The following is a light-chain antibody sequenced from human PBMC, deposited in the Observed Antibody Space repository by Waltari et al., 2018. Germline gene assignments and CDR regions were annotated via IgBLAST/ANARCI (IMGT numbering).Light chain of an antibody. CDR3: QQYYTTPWT. V-gene: IGKV4-1*01. Sequence: DIVMTQSPDSLAVSLGEGATINCESSQTVLKNSNNKNALAWYQQTPGQPPKRLIYWASTRHSGVPDRLSGSGSGTEFTLTISSLQAEDVAFYYCQQYYTTPWTFGQGTKVEIK. J-gene: IGKJ1*01. CDR2: WAS. CDR1: QTVLKNSNNKNA.